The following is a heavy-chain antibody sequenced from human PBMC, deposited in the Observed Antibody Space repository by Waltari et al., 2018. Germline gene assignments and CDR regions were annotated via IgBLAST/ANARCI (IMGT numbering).Heavy chain of an antibody. Sequence: QVQLVESGGGVVQPGRSLRLSCAASGFTFSSYGMHWVRQAPGKGLEWVAVIWYDGSNKYYADSVKGRFTLSSDNSKNTLYLQMSSLRAEDMAVYYCARSYSSGWSRGGCFDYWGQGPLVPVSS. CDR2: IWYDGSNK. D-gene: IGHD6-19*01. CDR1: GFTFSSYG. J-gene: IGHJ4*02. CDR3: ARSYSSGWSRGGCFDY. V-gene: IGHV3-33*01.